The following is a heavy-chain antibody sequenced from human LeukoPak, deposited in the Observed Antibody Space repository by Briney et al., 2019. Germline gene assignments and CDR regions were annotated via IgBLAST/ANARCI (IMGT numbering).Heavy chain of an antibody. CDR3: AKGGHPAVVTTRFDS. CDR2: ISSNGGST. Sequence: GSLRLSCAASGFTFSSYAMHWVRQAPGKGLEYVSAISSNGGSTYYANSVKGRFTISRDNSKNTLLLQMNSLRAEDSAVYYCAKGGHPAVVTTRFDSWGQGTLVTVSS. CDR1: GFTFSSYA. V-gene: IGHV3-64*01. D-gene: IGHD2-21*02. J-gene: IGHJ5*01.